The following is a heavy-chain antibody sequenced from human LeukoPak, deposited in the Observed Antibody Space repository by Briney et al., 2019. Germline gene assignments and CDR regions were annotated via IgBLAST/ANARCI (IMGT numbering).Heavy chain of an antibody. D-gene: IGHD4-17*01. CDR1: GGSISSYY. Sequence: RPSETLSLTCTVSGGSISSYYWSWIRQPPGKGLEWIGYIYYSGSTSYNPSLKSRVTISVDTSKNQFSLMLSSVTAADTAVYYCARAKSYMTTVTTTRVDAFDIWGQGTMVTVSS. J-gene: IGHJ3*02. CDR3: ARAKSYMTTVTTTRVDAFDI. CDR2: IYYSGST. V-gene: IGHV4-59*01.